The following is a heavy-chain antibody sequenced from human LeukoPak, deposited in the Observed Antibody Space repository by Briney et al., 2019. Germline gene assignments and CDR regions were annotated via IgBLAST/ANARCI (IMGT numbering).Heavy chain of an antibody. D-gene: IGHD2-2*01. J-gene: IGHJ4*02. CDR2: ISWNSGSI. Sequence: GGSLRLSCAASGFTFDDYAMHWVRQAPGKGLEWVSGISWNSGSIGYADSVKGRFTISRDNAKNSLYLQMNSLRAEDTALYYCAKDERRYCSSTSCYYFDYWGQGTLVTVSS. CDR3: AKDERRYCSSTSCYYFDY. CDR1: GFTFDDYA. V-gene: IGHV3-9*01.